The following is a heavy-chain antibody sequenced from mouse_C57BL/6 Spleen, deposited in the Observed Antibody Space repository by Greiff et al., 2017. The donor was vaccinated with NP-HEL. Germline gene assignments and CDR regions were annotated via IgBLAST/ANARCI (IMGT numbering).Heavy chain of an antibody. D-gene: IGHD2-10*01. J-gene: IGHJ2*01. CDR3: ARGLLQLDY. V-gene: IGHV1-82*01. CDR1: GYAFSSSW. Sequence: QVQLQQSGPELVKPGASVKISCKASGYAFSSSWMNWVKQRPGKGLEWIGRIYPGDGDTNYNGKFKGKATLTADKSSSTAYMQLSSLTSEDSAVYFCARGLLQLDYWGQGTTLTVSS. CDR2: IYPGDGDT.